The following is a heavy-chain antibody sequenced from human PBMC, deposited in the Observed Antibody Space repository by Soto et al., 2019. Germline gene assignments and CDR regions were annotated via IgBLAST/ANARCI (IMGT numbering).Heavy chain of an antibody. CDR1: GFTFNTYA. Sequence: QVHLVESGGTVVQPGESLRLSCAASGFTFNTYAMHWVRQAPGKGLEWVAIISFDGNNKYYADSVKGRFTISRDNSNDALYLQMNSLKTDDTAVYYCARREDKSAWSVIGWWGQGTLVTVSS. J-gene: IGHJ4*02. CDR2: ISFDGNNK. V-gene: IGHV3-30-3*01. D-gene: IGHD2-21*01. CDR3: ARREDKSAWSVIGW.